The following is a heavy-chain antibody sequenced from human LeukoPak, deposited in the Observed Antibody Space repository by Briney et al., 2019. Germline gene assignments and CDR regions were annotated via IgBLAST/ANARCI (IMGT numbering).Heavy chain of an antibody. CDR3: ARDGVQYYGSGSPFDY. Sequence: PGGSLRLSCAASGFTFSSYAMHWVRQAPGKGLEWVAVISYDGSNKYYADSVKGRFTISRDNSKNTLYLQMNSLRAEDTAVYYCARDGVQYYGSGSPFDYWGQGTLVAVSS. D-gene: IGHD3-10*01. J-gene: IGHJ4*02. CDR2: ISYDGSNK. CDR1: GFTFSSYA. V-gene: IGHV3-30-3*01.